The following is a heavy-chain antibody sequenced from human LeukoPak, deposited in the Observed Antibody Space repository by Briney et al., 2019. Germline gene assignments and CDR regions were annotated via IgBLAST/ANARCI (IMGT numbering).Heavy chain of an antibody. V-gene: IGHV3-30*02. D-gene: IGHD2-15*01. CDR3: ARVLRYCSGGNCYSGGLGYMDV. Sequence: GGSLRLSCAASGFTFSSYGMHWVRQAPGKELEWVAFIRYDGSNKYYADSVKGRFTISRDNSKNTLYLQMNSLRAEDTAVYYCARVLRYCSGGNCYSGGLGYMDVWGKGTTVTISS. CDR2: IRYDGSNK. J-gene: IGHJ6*03. CDR1: GFTFSSYG.